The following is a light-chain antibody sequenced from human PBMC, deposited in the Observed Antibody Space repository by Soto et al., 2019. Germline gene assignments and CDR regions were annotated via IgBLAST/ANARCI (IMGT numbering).Light chain of an antibody. CDR3: AAWDDSLNGLA. V-gene: IGLV1-47*01. J-gene: IGLJ2*01. CDR1: SSNIGSSY. Sequence: QPVLTQPPSASGTPGQRVTISCSGSSSNIGSSYVHWYQQLPGTAPKLLIYKHNQRPSGVPDRFSGSTSGTSASLAISGLRPEDEADYYCAAWDDSLNGLAFGGGTKVTVL. CDR2: KHN.